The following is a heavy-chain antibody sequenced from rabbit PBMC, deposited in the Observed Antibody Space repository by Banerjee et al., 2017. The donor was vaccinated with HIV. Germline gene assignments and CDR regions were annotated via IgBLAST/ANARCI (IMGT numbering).Heavy chain of an antibody. CDR3: ARSSGGYAGAGYAFNL. Sequence: QSLEESGGDLVKPGASLTLTCTASGFSFSNTYYMCWVRQAPGKGLEWIACIYAGSSGSTYYASWAKGRFTISKTSSTTVTLQMTSLTAADTATYFCARSSGGYAGAGYAFNLWGPGTLVTVS. CDR1: GFSFSNTYY. CDR2: IYAGSSGST. J-gene: IGHJ4*01. D-gene: IGHD4-2*01. V-gene: IGHV1S40*01.